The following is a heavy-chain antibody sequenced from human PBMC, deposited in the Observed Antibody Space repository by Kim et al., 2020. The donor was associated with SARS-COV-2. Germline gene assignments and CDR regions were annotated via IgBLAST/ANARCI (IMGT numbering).Heavy chain of an antibody. D-gene: IGHD6-13*01. CDR3: ANPRQPDY. V-gene: IGHV3-23*01. Sequence: GDSTRYADSVKGRFKISRDNSKNALYLQMSNLRAEDTAIYYCANPRQPDYWGQGPWSPSPQ. J-gene: IGHJ4*02. CDR2: GDST.